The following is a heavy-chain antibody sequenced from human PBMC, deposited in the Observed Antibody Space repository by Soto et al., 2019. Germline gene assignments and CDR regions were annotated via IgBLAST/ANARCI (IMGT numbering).Heavy chain of an antibody. Sequence: EVQLVESGGGLVQPGRSLRLSCAASGFTFDDYAMHWVRQAPGKGLEWVSGISWNSGSIGYADSVKGRFTISRDNAKNSLYLQMNSLRAEDTALYYCAKGTTGYYYDSSGYYPFWGQGTLVTVSS. J-gene: IGHJ4*02. CDR2: ISWNSGSI. CDR1: GFTFDDYA. D-gene: IGHD3-22*01. V-gene: IGHV3-9*01. CDR3: AKGTTGYYYDSSGYYPF.